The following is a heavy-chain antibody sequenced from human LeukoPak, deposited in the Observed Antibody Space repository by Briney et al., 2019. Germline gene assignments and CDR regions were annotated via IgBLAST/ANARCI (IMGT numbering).Heavy chain of an antibody. Sequence: GGSLRLSCAASGFTFSSSAMSWVRQAPGKGLEWVSAVSSSGGSTFYADSVKGRFTISRDNSKNTMFLQMNSLRAEDTAIYYCAQGAFAAAHDYFFDYWGPGTLVTVSS. CDR3: AQGAFAAAHDYFFDY. D-gene: IGHD3-16*01. J-gene: IGHJ4*02. CDR2: VSSSGGST. CDR1: GFTFSSSA. V-gene: IGHV3-23*01.